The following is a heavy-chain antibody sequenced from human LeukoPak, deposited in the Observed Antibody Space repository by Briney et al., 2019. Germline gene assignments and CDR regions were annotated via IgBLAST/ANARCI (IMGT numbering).Heavy chain of an antibody. CDR3: ARDPTTVVTVPYYFDF. CDR1: AGSFTGYH. V-gene: IGHV4-34*01. Sequence: SQTLSPTCAVDAGSFTGYHWNWIRQPPQRGLEWIGEINHRGHPHYNPSLESRLTISVDTSKNQFSLTLKSVTAADTAVYYCARDPTTVVTVPYYFDFWGQGTPVTVSS. CDR2: INHRGHP. J-gene: IGHJ4*02. D-gene: IGHD4-23*01.